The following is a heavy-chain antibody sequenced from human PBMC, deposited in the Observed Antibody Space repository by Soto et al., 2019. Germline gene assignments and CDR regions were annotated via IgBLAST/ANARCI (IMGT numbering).Heavy chain of an antibody. V-gene: IGHV3-7*01. CDR3: ARRPSYPTPYFDY. Sequence: GGSLRLSCAASGFTFSSYWMSWVRQAPGKGLEWVANIKQDGSEKYYVDSVKGRFTISRDNAKNSLYLQMNSLRAEDTAVYYCARRPSYPTPYFDYWGQGTLVTVSS. D-gene: IGHD3-10*01. J-gene: IGHJ4*02. CDR2: IKQDGSEK. CDR1: GFTFSSYW.